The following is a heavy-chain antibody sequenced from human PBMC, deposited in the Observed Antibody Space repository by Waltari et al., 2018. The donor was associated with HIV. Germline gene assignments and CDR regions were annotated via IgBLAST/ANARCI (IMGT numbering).Heavy chain of an antibody. CDR3: ARHAVHSGWGGGFLYYYYGMDV. CDR2: IYYSGST. V-gene: IGHV4-39*01. J-gene: IGHJ6*02. D-gene: IGHD5-12*01. Sequence: QLQLQESGPGLVKPSETLSLTCTVSGGPIRSRSYYWGWIRQPPGTGREGIGSIYYSGSTYYNPSLKSRVTISVDTSKNQFSLKLCSVTAADTAVYYCARHAVHSGWGGGFLYYYYGMDVWGQGTTVTVSS. CDR1: GGPIRSRSYY.